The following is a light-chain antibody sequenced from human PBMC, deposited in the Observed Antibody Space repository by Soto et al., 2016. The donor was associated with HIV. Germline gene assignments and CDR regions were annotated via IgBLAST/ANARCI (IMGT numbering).Light chain of an antibody. Sequence: SYELTQPPSVSVAPGKTARITCGGNNIGSKSVHWYQQKPGQAPVLVVYDDSGRPSGIPERFSGSNSGNTATLTISRVEAGDEADYYCQVWDSSSDHRVFGGGTKLTVL. V-gene: IGLV3-21*03. J-gene: IGLJ3*02. CDR3: QVWDSSSDHRV. CDR1: NIGSKS. CDR2: DDS.